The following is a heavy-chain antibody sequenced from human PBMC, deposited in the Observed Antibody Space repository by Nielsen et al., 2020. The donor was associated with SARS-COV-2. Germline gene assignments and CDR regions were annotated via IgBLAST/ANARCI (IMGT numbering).Heavy chain of an antibody. J-gene: IGHJ4*02. V-gene: IGHV3-30*18. CDR2: ISYDRSNI. D-gene: IGHD3-16*01. Sequence: GESLKISCAAAGVSFRTYSMNWVRQAPGKGLEWVAAISYDRSNIYYADSVKGRFTISRDSSRNTLNLHMNSLRSEDTAVYYCAKAGVMITFGGDVDYFESWGQGTLVTVSS. CDR1: GVSFRTYS. CDR3: AKAGVMITFGGDVDYFES.